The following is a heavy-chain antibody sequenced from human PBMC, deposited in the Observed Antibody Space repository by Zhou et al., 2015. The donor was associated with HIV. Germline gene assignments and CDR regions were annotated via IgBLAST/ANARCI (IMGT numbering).Heavy chain of an antibody. CDR3: ARGGGGYSYGLIDYYYYYGMDV. CDR2: IIPILGIA. CDR1: GGTFSSYA. D-gene: IGHD5-18*01. J-gene: IGHJ6*02. Sequence: QVQLVQSGAEVKKPGSSVKVSCKASGGTFSSYAISWVRQAPGQGLEWMGRIIPILGIANYAQKFQGRVTITADKSTSTAYMELSSLRSEDTAVYYCARGGGGYSYGLIDYYYYYGMDVWGQGTTVTVSS. V-gene: IGHV1-69*09.